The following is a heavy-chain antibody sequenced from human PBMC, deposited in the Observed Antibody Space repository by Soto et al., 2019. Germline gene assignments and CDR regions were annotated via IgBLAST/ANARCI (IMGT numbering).Heavy chain of an antibody. J-gene: IGHJ5*02. D-gene: IGHD6-13*01. CDR2: ISGSGGST. V-gene: IGHV3-23*01. CDR3: AKRGSSWSKGVTWFDP. CDR1: GFTFSSYA. Sequence: GGSLRLSCAASGFTFSSYAMSWVRQAPGKGLEWVSAISGSGGSTYYADSVKGRFTISRDNSKNTLYLQMNSLRAEDTAVYYCAKRGSSWSKGVTWFDPWGQGTLVTVSS.